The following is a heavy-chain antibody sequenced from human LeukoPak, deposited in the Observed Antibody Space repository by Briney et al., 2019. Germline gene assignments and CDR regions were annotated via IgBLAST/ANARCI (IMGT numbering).Heavy chain of an antibody. CDR1: GFTVSSNY. Sequence: GGSLRLSCAASGFTVSSNYMSWVRQAPGKGLEWVSVIYSGGSTYYADSVKGRFTISRDNSKNTLYLQMNSLRAEDTAVYYCATKGIVAAALALNYWGQGTLVTVSS. CDR3: ATKGIVAAALALNY. D-gene: IGHD6-13*01. J-gene: IGHJ4*02. V-gene: IGHV3-53*01. CDR2: IYSGGST.